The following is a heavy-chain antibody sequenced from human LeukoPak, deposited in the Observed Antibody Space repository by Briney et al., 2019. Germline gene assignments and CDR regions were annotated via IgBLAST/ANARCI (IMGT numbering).Heavy chain of an antibody. CDR1: GFTFRTYA. CDR3: AKDAYSGSYPFDY. J-gene: IGHJ4*02. CDR2: ISSNGDST. V-gene: IGHV3-64*04. D-gene: IGHD1-26*01. Sequence: QSGGSLRLSCSASGFTFRTYAMHWVRQAPGKGLEYVSAISSNGDSTYYADSVKGRFTISRDNSKNTLYLQMNSLRAEDTAVYYCAKDAYSGSYPFDYWGQGTLVTVSS.